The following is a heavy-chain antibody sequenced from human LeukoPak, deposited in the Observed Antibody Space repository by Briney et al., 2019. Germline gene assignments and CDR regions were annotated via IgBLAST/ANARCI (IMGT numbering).Heavy chain of an antibody. V-gene: IGHV4-39*01. CDR2: IYYSGNT. Sequence: SETLFLTCTVSGGSISSGIYYWGWIRQPPGKGLEWIGSIYYSGNTYYNPSLKSRVTISVDTSKNQLSLKLNSVTAADTAVYYCARHVRQQLPPKAFDYWGQGTLVTVSS. J-gene: IGHJ4*02. D-gene: IGHD6-13*01. CDR1: GGSISSGIYY. CDR3: ARHVRQQLPPKAFDY.